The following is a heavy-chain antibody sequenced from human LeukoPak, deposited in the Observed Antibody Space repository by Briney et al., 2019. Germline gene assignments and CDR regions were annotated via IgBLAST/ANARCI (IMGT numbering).Heavy chain of an antibody. D-gene: IGHD5-18*01. CDR3: APVGGLYSYGPGDY. J-gene: IGHJ4*02. V-gene: IGHV3-23*01. Sequence: PGGSLRLSCAASGFTFSSYAMSWVRQAPGKGLGWVSAISGSGGSTYYADSVKGRFTISRDNSKNTLYLQMNSLRAEDTAVYYCAPVGGLYSYGPGDYWGQGTLVTVSS. CDR2: ISGSGGST. CDR1: GFTFSSYA.